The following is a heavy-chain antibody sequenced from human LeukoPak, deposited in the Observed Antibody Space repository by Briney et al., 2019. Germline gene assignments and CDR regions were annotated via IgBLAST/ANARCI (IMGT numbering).Heavy chain of an antibody. D-gene: IGHD6-19*01. J-gene: IGHJ5*02. CDR1: GGIFSNYA. CDR3: TRTIGYRPVAGLKEKWFDP. V-gene: IGHV1-46*01. Sequence: ASVKVSCKASGGIFSNYAISWVRQAPGLGLEWMGIINPLRGITIYAQKFQGRVTMTSDTSTNTVYMELSSLISEDTAVYYCTRTIGYRPVAGLKEKWFDPWGQGTLVTVSS. CDR2: INPLRGIT.